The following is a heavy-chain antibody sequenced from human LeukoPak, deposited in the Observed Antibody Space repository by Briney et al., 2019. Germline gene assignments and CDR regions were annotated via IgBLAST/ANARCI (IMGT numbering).Heavy chain of an antibody. V-gene: IGHV4-4*07. CDR1: GGSISSYY. Sequence: SETLSLTCTVSGGSISSYYWNWIRQPAGKGLEWIGRIYTSGSTNYNPSPKSRITMSVDTSKKQFSLKLSSVTAADTAVYYCATSYSGSYYDAFDIWGQGTMVTVSS. CDR3: ATSYSGSYYDAFDI. CDR2: IYTSGST. D-gene: IGHD1-26*01. J-gene: IGHJ3*02.